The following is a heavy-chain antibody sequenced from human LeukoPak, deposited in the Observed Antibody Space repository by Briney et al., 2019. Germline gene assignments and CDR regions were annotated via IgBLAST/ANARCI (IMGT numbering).Heavy chain of an antibody. CDR2: VRADGDDK. D-gene: IGHD4-23*01. Sequence: PGGSLRLSCAASGFTFSNYAMSWVRQAPGKGLEWVANVRADGDDKNFVDSVKGRFTIFIDRDKKSMYLQMNSLRVEDTAVYYCARDSTQRRGNEYYDALDFWGQGTMVSVSS. CDR3: ARDSTQRRGNEYYDALDF. J-gene: IGHJ3*01. CDR1: GFTFSNYA. V-gene: IGHV3-7*01.